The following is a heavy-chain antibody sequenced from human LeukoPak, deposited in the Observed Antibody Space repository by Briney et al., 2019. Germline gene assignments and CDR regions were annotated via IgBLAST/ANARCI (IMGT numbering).Heavy chain of an antibody. J-gene: IGHJ4*02. D-gene: IGHD3-9*01. CDR3: TTAHAHWLVISYYFDY. V-gene: IGHV3-15*07. Sequence: AGGSLRLSCAASGFTFSSYSMNWVRQAPGKGLEWVGRIKSKTDGGTTDYAAPVKGRFTISRDDSKNTLYLQMNSLKTEDTAVYYCTTAHAHWLVISYYFDYWGQGTLVTVSS. CDR1: GFTFSSYS. CDR2: IKSKTDGGTT.